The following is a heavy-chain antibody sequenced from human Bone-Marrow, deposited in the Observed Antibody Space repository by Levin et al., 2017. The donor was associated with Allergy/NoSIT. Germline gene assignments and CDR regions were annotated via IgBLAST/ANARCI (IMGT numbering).Heavy chain of an antibody. J-gene: IGHJ6*02. CDR1: GYTFTSYA. Sequence: ASVKVSCKASGYTFTSYAMHWVRQAPGQRLEWMGWINAGNGNTKYSQNFQGRVTITRDTSASTAYMELSSLRGEDTAVYYCARDPRYCSGGSCFSISGYYGMDGWGQGTTVTVSS. CDR2: INAGNGNT. D-gene: IGHD2-15*01. CDR3: ARDPRYCSGGSCFSISGYYGMDG. V-gene: IGHV1-3*01.